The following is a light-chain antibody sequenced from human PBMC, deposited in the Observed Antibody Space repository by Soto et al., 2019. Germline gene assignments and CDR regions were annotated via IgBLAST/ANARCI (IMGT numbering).Light chain of an antibody. Sequence: QSVLTQPPSVSGAPGQRVTISCTGSSSNIGAGYDVHWYKQLPGTAPKLLIYGNSNRPSGVPDRFSGSKSGTSASLAITGLQAEEEADYYCQSYDSSLSGYVFGTGTKVNV. V-gene: IGLV1-40*01. CDR1: SSNIGAGYD. CDR2: GNS. CDR3: QSYDSSLSGYV. J-gene: IGLJ1*01.